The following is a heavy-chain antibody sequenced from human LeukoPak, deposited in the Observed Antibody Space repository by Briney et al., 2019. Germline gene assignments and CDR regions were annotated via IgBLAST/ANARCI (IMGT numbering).Heavy chain of an antibody. J-gene: IGHJ4*02. D-gene: IGHD3-16*02. CDR3: ATARVRLGELSLPEVRDD. CDR1: GYTLTELS. CDR2: FDPEDGET. Sequence: GASVKVSCKVSGYTLTELSMHWVRQAPGKGLEWMGGFDPEDGETIYAQKFQGRVTMTEDTSTDTAYMELSSLRSEDTAVYYCATARVRLGELSLPEVRDDWGQGTLISVSS. V-gene: IGHV1-24*01.